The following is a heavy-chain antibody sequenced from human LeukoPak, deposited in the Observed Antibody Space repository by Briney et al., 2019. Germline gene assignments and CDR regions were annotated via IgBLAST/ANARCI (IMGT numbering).Heavy chain of an antibody. CDR1: GFTFSSYW. Sequence: GGSLRLSCAASGFTFSSYWMSWVRQAPGKGLEWVANIKQDGSEKYYVDSVKGRFTISRDNAKNSLYLQMNSLRAEDTAVYYCARPNYYDSSGYSYYFDYWGQGTLLTVSS. J-gene: IGHJ4*02. CDR2: IKQDGSEK. CDR3: ARPNYYDSSGYSYYFDY. V-gene: IGHV3-7*01. D-gene: IGHD3-22*01.